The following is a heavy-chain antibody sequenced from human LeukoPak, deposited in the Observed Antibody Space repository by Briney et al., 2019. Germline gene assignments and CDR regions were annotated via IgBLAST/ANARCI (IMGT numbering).Heavy chain of an antibody. CDR3: ARALSSGWPFDY. V-gene: IGHV4-34*01. D-gene: IGHD6-19*01. CDR2: INHSGST. J-gene: IGHJ4*02. Sequence: SETLSLTCAVYGGSFSGYYWSWIRQPPGKGLEWIGEINHSGSTNYNPSLKSRVTISVDTSKNRFSLKLSSVTAADTAVYYCARALSSGWPFDYWGQGTLVTVSS. CDR1: GGSFSGYY.